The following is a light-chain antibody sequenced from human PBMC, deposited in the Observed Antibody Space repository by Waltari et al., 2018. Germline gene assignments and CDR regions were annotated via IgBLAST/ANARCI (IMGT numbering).Light chain of an antibody. CDR3: CSYAGTWL. CDR1: INDVGTYNL. J-gene: IGLJ3*02. CDR2: EGT. Sequence: QSALTQPASMSASPGQSITIPCTATINDVGTYNLVSWYQQHPGKAPKLLIFEGTKRPSEVSSRFSGSKSADTASLTISGRQAEDEADYYCCSYAGTWLFGGGTKLTVL. V-gene: IGLV2-23*01.